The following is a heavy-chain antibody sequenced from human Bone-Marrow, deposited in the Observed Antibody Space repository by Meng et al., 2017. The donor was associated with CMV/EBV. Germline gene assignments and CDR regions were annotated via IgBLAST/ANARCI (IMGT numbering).Heavy chain of an antibody. Sequence: SVKVSCKASGCTFSSYAICWVRQAPGQGLEWMGGIIPIFGTANYAQKLQGRVTITTDESTSTAYMEMSSLRSEDTAVYYCARDQLLSDLEHAPWFDPWGQGTLVTVSS. J-gene: IGHJ5*02. D-gene: IGHD2-2*01. CDR3: ARDQLLSDLEHAPWFDP. CDR2: IIPIFGTA. CDR1: GCTFSSYA. V-gene: IGHV1-69*05.